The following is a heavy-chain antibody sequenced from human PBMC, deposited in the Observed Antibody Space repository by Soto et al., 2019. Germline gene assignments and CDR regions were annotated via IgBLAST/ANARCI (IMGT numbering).Heavy chain of an antibody. J-gene: IGHJ4*02. V-gene: IGHV5-51*01. D-gene: IGHD1-7*01. CDR3: VTTRDGTTFFPH. Sequence: PGESLKISCQGSGYTFNSFWIGWVRQMPGEGLEWMGLMFPWTSYTRYSPSFQGHVSISVDRSTGTGYLQWNSLKASDTAMYYCVTTRDGTTFFPHWGQGTPVTVSS. CDR1: GYTFNSFW. CDR2: MFPWTSYT.